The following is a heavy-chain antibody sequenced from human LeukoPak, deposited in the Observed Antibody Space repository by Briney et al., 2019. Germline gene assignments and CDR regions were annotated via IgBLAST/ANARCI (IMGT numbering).Heavy chain of an antibody. CDR3: ARGMRPYYDSSGYRDYFDY. D-gene: IGHD3-22*01. CDR1: GFTFSSYS. V-gene: IGHV3-21*01. CDR2: ISSSSSYI. J-gene: IGHJ4*02. Sequence: PGGSLRLSCVASGFTFSSYSMNWVRQAPGKGLEWVSSISSSSSYIYYADSVKGRFTISRDNAKNSLYLQMNSLRAEDTAVYYCARGMRPYYDSSGYRDYFDYWGQGTLVTVSS.